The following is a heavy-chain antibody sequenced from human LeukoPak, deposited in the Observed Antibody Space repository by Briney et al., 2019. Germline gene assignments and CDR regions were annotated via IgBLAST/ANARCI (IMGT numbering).Heavy chain of an antibody. J-gene: IGHJ6*02. Sequence: GGSLRLSCAASGFIFSSYEMNWVRQAPGKGLEWVSYISSSGTIIYYAESVKGRFTISRDYAKNSLYLQMNSLRAEDTAVYYCARESGSATWYYGMDVWGQGTTVTVSS. CDR2: ISSSGTII. CDR1: GFIFSSYE. CDR3: ARESGSATWYYGMDV. V-gene: IGHV3-48*03. D-gene: IGHD1-1*01.